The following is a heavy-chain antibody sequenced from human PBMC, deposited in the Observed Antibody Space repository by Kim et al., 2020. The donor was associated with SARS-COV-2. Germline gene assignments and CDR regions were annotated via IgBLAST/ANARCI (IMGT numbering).Heavy chain of an antibody. D-gene: IGHD6-13*01. Sequence: YADSVKGRFTISRDNSKNTLYLQMNSLRADDTAVYYCARKHILVSDAFDIWGQGTMVTVSS. CDR3: ARKHILVSDAFDI. V-gene: IGHV3-53*01. J-gene: IGHJ3*02.